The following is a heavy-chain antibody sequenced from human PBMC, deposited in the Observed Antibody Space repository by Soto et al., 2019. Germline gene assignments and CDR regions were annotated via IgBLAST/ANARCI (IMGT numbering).Heavy chain of an antibody. V-gene: IGHV4-39*02. Sequence: SETLSLTCTVSGGSISSSSYYWGWIRQPPGKGLEWIGSIYYSGSTYYNPSLKSRVTISVDTSKNQFPLKLSSVTAADTAVYYCARDRSTHDYWGQGTLVTVSS. J-gene: IGHJ4*02. CDR1: GGSISSSSYY. D-gene: IGHD1-1*01. CDR2: IYYSGST. CDR3: ARDRSTHDY.